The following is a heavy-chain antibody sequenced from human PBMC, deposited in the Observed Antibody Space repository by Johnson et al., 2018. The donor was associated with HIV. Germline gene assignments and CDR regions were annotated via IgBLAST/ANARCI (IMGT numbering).Heavy chain of an antibody. CDR2: ISGSGGRT. CDR1: GFTFNSHA. D-gene: IGHD1-14*01. V-gene: IGHV3-23*01. CDR3: ARGDRGAFDI. J-gene: IGHJ3*02. Sequence: VQLLESGGGLVQPGGSLRLSCAASGFTFNSHAMSWVRQAPGKGLEWVSGISGSGGRTYYADSVKGRFTISRDNSKNTLYLQMNSLRAEDTAVYYCARGDRGAFDIWGQGTMVTVSS.